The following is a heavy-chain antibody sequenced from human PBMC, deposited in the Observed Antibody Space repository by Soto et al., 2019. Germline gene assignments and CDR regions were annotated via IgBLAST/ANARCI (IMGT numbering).Heavy chain of an antibody. CDR1: GCPINSPDYY. CDR2: LYFNGGT. D-gene: IGHD6-13*01. CDR3: AGGISKYSSWYEPHTWFDA. J-gene: IGHJ5*02. Sequence: SETLSLTCNVSGCPINSPDYYWTWIRQSPGKGLEWIGYLYFNGGTQYNPSLRTPISMSLDTSKKHFSLKMRSVTGTDTAVYYCAGGISKYSSWYEPHTWFDAWGQGALVTVSS. V-gene: IGHV4-30-4*01.